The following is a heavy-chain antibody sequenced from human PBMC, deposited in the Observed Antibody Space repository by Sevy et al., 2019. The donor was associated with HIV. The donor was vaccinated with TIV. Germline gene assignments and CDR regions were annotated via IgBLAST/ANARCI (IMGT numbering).Heavy chain of an antibody. J-gene: IGHJ3*02. D-gene: IGHD3-22*01. CDR2: ISAYNGNT. CDR1: GYTFTSYG. CDR3: ASDRSITMIVVGRNTHDAFDI. Sequence: ASVKVSCKASGYTFTSYGISWVRQAPGQGLEWMGWISAYNGNTNYAQKVQGRVTMTTDTSTSTAYTELRSLRSDDTAVYYWASDRSITMIVVGRNTHDAFDIWGQGTMVTVSS. V-gene: IGHV1-18*01.